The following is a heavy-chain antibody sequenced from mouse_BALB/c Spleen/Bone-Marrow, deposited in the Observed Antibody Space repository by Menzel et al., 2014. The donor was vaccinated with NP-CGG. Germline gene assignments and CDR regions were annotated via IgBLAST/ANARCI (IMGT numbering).Heavy chain of an antibody. J-gene: IGHJ2*01. Sequence: EVKVEESGGGLVKPGGSLKLSCAASGFTFSSYAMSWVRQTPEKRLEWFATISSGGNYTYNPDSVTGRFHNSRDNAKNNMYLQMTGLRSNDSAMYYFERYYGSSYDYWGQGTTLTVSS. V-gene: IGHV5-9-3*01. CDR3: ERYYGSSYDY. CDR1: GFTFSSYA. CDR2: ISSGGNYT. D-gene: IGHD1-1*01.